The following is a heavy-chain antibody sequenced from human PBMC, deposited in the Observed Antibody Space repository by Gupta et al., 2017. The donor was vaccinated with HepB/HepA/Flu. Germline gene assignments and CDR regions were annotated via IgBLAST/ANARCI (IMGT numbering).Heavy chain of an antibody. V-gene: IGHV3-30-3*01. D-gene: IGHD4-23*01. CDR2: ISYDGSNK. CDR1: GFTFSSYA. J-gene: IGHJ4*02. CDR3: ARDEMGDYGGYFDY. Sequence: QVQLVESGGGVVQPGRSLRLSCAASGFTFSSYAMHWVRQAPGKGLEWVAVISYDGSNKYYADSVKGRFTISRDNSKNTLYLQMNSLRAEDTAVYYCARDEMGDYGGYFDYWGQGTLVTVSS.